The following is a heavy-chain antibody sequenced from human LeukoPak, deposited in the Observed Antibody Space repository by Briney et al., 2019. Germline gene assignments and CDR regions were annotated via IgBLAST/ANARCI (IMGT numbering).Heavy chain of an antibody. CDR2: IKQNGSEK. V-gene: IGHV3-7*01. J-gene: IGHJ4*02. D-gene: IGHD3-9*01. Sequence: AGGSLRPSWAASGVTVRSKYLRWVRQAATKWLAWVANIKQNGSEKYYVDSVKGRFTISRDNAKTSLYLQMNSLRAEDTAVYYCARNEKNYDILTGYRALFDYWGQGTLVTVSS. CDR3: ARNEKNYDILTGYRALFDY. CDR1: GVTVRSKY.